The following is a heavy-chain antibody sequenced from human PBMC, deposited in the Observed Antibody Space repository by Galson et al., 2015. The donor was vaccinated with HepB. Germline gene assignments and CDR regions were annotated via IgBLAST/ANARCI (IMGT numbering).Heavy chain of an antibody. J-gene: IGHJ4*02. D-gene: IGHD5-12*01. CDR1: GFTFSRFE. CDR2: ISSSSGTI. V-gene: IGHV3-48*03. CDR3: ATFRGYSGYDPLDFDY. Sequence: SLRLSCAASGFTFSRFEMNWVRQAPGKGLEWVSYISSSSGTIYYADSVKGRFTISRDNAKNSLYLQMNSLSAEDTAVYYCATFRGYSGYDPLDFDYWGQGTLVTGSS.